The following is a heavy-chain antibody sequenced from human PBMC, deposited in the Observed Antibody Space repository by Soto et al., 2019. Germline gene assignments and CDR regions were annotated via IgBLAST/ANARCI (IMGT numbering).Heavy chain of an antibody. CDR1: GYTLTELS. CDR2: FDPEDGET. CDR3: ATGLVVVPAAMREIDY. D-gene: IGHD2-2*01. J-gene: IGHJ4*02. V-gene: IGHV1-24*01. Sequence: GASVKVSCKVSGYTLTELSMHWVRQAPGKGLEWMGGFDPEDGETIYAQKFQGRVTMTEDTSTDTAYMELSSLRSEDTAVYYCATGLVVVPAAMREIDYWGQGTLVTVSS.